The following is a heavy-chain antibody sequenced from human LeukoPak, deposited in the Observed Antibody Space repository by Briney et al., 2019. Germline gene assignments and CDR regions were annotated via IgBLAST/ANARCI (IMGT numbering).Heavy chain of an antibody. CDR3: ARPPALSY. CDR2: ISSSGSTT. Sequence: GGSLRLSCTASGFTFSSFEMNWVRQAPGKGLEWVSYISSSGSTTYYADSVKGRFTISRDNAKNSLYLQMHSLRVEDTAVYYCARPPALSYWGQGTLVTVSS. CDR1: GFTFSSFE. V-gene: IGHV3-48*03. J-gene: IGHJ4*02.